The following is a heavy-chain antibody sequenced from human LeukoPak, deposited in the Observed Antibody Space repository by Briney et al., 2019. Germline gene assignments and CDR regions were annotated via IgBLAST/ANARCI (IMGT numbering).Heavy chain of an antibody. CDR3: ARVYYSSSYDYWYFDL. Sequence: ASVKVSCKARGYTFTGYYMHWVRQAPGQGLEWMGWINPNSGGTNYAQKFQGRVTMTRDTSISTAYMELSRLRSDDTAVYYCARVYYSSSYDYWYFDLWGRGTLVTVSS. V-gene: IGHV1-2*02. J-gene: IGHJ2*01. D-gene: IGHD6-13*01. CDR1: GYTFTGYY. CDR2: INPNSGGT.